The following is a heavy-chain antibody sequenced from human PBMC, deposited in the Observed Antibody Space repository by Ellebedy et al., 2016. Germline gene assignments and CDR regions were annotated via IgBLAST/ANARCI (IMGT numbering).Heavy chain of an antibody. D-gene: IGHD4-11*01. Sequence: GESLKISXVVSGFPFTSYSMKWVRQTPGKGLEWVSCISPTSGETTYYADSVKGRFTISRDNGKNSVYLQMNSLRDDDTAVYYCTRGGLHNSFDVWGQGTVVTVSS. CDR1: GFPFTSYS. CDR3: TRGGLHNSFDV. V-gene: IGHV3-48*02. CDR2: ISPTSGETT. J-gene: IGHJ3*01.